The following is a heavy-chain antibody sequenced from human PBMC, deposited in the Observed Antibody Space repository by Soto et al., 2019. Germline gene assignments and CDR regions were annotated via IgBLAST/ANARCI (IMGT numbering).Heavy chain of an antibody. CDR3: AREIVVARGASYFDY. D-gene: IGHD2-2*01. Sequence: GGSLRLSCVGSGFTFISNWMTWVRQAPGKGLEWVGNTRQDGSEKNYVDSVKGRFTISRDNAKNSLYLQMNSLRAEDTAVYYCAREIVVARGASYFDYWGPGTLVTVSS. J-gene: IGHJ4*02. CDR1: GFTFISNW. V-gene: IGHV3-7*04. CDR2: TRQDGSEK.